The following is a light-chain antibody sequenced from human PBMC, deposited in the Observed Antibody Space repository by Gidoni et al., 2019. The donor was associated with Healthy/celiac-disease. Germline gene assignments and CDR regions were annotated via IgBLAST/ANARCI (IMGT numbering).Light chain of an antibody. CDR1: KDISNY. CDR3: QQYDNLPIT. J-gene: IGKJ5*01. V-gene: IGKV1-33*01. Sequence: IQMTQSPSPLSASVGDRVTLTCQASKDISNYLNWYQQKPGKAPKLLIYDASNLETGVPSRFSGSGSGTDFTFTISSLQPEDIATYYCQQYDNLPITFGQGTRLEIK. CDR2: DAS.